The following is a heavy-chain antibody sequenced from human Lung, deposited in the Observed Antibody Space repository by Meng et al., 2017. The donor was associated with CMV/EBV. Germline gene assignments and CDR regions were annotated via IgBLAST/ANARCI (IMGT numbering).Heavy chain of an antibody. CDR1: GYTFTSYY. CDR3: STSFTQWGYYYYYGMDV. Sequence: ASVKVSXKASGYTFTSYYMHWVRQAPGQGLEWMGIINPSGGSTSYAQKFQGRVTMTRDTYTSTVYMELSSLRPEDTAVYYCSTSFTQWGYYYYYGMDVWGQGTTVXVSS. V-gene: IGHV1-46*01. D-gene: IGHD2-2*01. CDR2: INPSGGST. J-gene: IGHJ6*02.